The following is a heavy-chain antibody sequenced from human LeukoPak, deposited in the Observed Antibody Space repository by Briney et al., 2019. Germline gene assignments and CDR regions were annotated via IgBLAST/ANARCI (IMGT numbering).Heavy chain of an antibody. CDR1: GFTFSTYT. CDR2: ISSSSSYI. CDR3: AREVPAAMSAFDI. V-gene: IGHV3-21*01. Sequence: PGGSLRLSCAASGFTFSTYTMNWVRQAPGKGLEWVSSISSSSSYIYYADSVKGRFTISRDSAKNSLYLQMNSLRAEDTAVYYCAREVPAAMSAFDIWGQGTMVTVSS. J-gene: IGHJ3*02. D-gene: IGHD2-2*01.